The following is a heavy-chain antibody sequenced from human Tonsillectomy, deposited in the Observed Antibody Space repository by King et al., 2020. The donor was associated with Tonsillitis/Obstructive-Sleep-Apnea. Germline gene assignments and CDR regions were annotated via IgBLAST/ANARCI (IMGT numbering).Heavy chain of an antibody. CDR1: GGSISSSSYY. D-gene: IGHD3-3*01. J-gene: IGHJ3*02. Sequence: QMQLQESGPGLVKPSETLSLTCTVSGGSISSSSYYWGWTRQPSGKGLEWIGSIYYSVSTYYNPSRKSRVTISVDTSKHQFSLKLSSVTAADTAVYYCARPGSNGVVNAFDIWGQGTMVTVSS. CDR2: IYYSVST. V-gene: IGHV4-39*01. CDR3: ARPGSNGVVNAFDI.